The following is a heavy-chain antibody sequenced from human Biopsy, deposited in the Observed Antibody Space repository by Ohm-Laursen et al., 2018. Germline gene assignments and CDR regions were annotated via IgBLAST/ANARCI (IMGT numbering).Heavy chain of an antibody. V-gene: IGHV1-69*04. Sequence: SSVKVSCKVSGGTFGSYAISWVRQAPGQGLEWMGRIIPIIGTTNYAQKFQGRVTLTADKSTFMVYMELSRLRSDDTAIYYCARGGSGSGYYGMDVWGQGATVSVSS. CDR2: IIPIIGTT. CDR3: ARGGSGSGYYGMDV. D-gene: IGHD3-10*01. J-gene: IGHJ6*02. CDR1: GGTFGSYA.